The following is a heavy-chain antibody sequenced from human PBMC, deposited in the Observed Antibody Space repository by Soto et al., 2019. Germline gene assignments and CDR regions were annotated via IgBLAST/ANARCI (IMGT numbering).Heavy chain of an antibody. J-gene: IGHJ4*02. Sequence: QITLKESGPTLVKPTQTLTLTCTFSGFSLRTSGVGVGWIRQPPGKALEWLAVIYWDDDKRYSPSLKSRLTIPTATSKNHVVLTKTNKAPADTATYYCAHRRGYGENSNWGQGTLVTVSS. D-gene: IGHD3-10*01. V-gene: IGHV2-5*02. CDR2: IYWDDDK. CDR3: AHRRGYGENSN. CDR1: GFSLRTSGVG.